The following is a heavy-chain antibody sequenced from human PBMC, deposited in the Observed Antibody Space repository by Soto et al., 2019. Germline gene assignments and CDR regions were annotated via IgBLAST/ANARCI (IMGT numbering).Heavy chain of an antibody. CDR2: IYYTGST. CDR1: GGAIGTYY. J-gene: IGHJ4*02. CDR3: ARGNNWNAGVIDY. Sequence: QVQLQESGPGLVKPSETLSLTCTVSGGAIGTYYWSWTRQPPGKGLEWIGYIYYTGSTKYNPSLKSRVSMSVDTSKNQLFLKLSSVTAADTAVYYCARGNNWNAGVIDYWGQGTLVTVSS. D-gene: IGHD1-20*01. V-gene: IGHV4-59*01.